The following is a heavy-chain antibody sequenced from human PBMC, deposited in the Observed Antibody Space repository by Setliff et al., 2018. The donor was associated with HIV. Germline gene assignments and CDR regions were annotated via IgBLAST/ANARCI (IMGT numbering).Heavy chain of an antibody. D-gene: IGHD5-12*01. CDR2: IRRDGNET. CDR1: GFTFTNYY. Sequence: GESLKISCAASGFTFTNYYMSWVRQAPGKGLEWVANIRRDGNETYYVDSVRGRFTISRDNSKNTLALQMTSLRVEDTAAYYCAKDYFSGYDFRYFFDYWGQGALVTVSS. CDR3: AKDYFSGYDFRYFFDY. V-gene: IGHV3-7*01. J-gene: IGHJ4*02.